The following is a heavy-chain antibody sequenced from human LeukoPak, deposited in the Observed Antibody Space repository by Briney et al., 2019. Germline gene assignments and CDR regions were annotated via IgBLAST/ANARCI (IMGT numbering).Heavy chain of an antibody. CDR1: GGSISSSSYY. CDR2: IYYSGST. J-gene: IGHJ4*02. CDR3: ARRDSSGGLDY. Sequence: SETLSLTCTVSGGSISSSSYYWGWIRQPPGKGLEWIGSIYYSGSTYYNPSLKSRVTISVDTSKNQFSLKLSSVTAADTAVYYCARRDSSGGLDYWGQGTLVTVSS. V-gene: IGHV4-39*01. D-gene: IGHD6-19*01.